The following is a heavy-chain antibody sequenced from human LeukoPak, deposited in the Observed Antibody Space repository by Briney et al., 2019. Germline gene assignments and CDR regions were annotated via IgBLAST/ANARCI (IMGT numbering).Heavy chain of an antibody. CDR2: INPSSGGA. V-gene: IGHV1-2*02. CDR3: ARAFNGYYFDF. J-gene: IGHJ4*02. CDR1: GYTFIGHY. Sequence: ASVKVSCKASGYTFIGHYIHWVRQAPGQGLEWMGWINPSSGGANYAQKSQGRVTTTRGTSTSTAFMELSSLRSDDTAVYYCARAFNGYYFDFWGQGTQVTVSS.